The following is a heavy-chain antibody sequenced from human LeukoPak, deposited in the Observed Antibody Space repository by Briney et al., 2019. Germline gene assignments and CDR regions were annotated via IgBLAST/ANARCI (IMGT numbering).Heavy chain of an antibody. Sequence: ASVKVSCKASGYTFGSHAMHWVRQAPGQRLEWMGWINAGNGITKYSQEFQGRVIITRDTSARTAYMELSSLRSEDMAVYYCARGAHYYDSSGCYLPFDYWGQGTLVTVSS. CDR3: ARGAHYYDSSGCYLPFDY. V-gene: IGHV1-3*03. CDR1: GYTFGSHA. CDR2: INAGNGIT. D-gene: IGHD3-22*01. J-gene: IGHJ4*02.